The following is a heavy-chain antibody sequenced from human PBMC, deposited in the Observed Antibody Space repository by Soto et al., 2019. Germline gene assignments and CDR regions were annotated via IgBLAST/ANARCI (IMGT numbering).Heavy chain of an antibody. Sequence: ASVKVSCKASGYTFTSYYMHWVRQAPGQGLEWMGIINPSGGSTSYAQKFQGRVTMTRDTSTSTVYMELSSLRSEDTAVYYCAREIWTYCGGDCYSEPYYYYGMDVWGQGTTVTVSS. D-gene: IGHD2-21*02. CDR1: GYTFTSYY. CDR2: INPSGGST. J-gene: IGHJ6*02. CDR3: AREIWTYCGGDCYSEPYYYYGMDV. V-gene: IGHV1-46*01.